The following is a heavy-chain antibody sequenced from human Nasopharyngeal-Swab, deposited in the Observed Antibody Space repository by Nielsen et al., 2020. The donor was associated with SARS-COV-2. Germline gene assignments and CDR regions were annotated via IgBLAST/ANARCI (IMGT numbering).Heavy chain of an antibody. D-gene: IGHD3-22*01. CDR2: MNPNSGNT. Sequence: ASVTVSCKASGYTFTSYGISWVRPAPAQGLEWMGWMNPNSGNTGYAQKFQGRVTITRNTSISTAYMELSSLRSEDTAVYYCARHYYDSSPDAFDIWGQGTMVTVSS. CDR1: GYTFTSYG. CDR3: ARHYYDSSPDAFDI. J-gene: IGHJ3*02. V-gene: IGHV1-8*03.